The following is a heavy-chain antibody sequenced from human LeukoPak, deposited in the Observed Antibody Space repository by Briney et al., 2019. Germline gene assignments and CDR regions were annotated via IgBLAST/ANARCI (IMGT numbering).Heavy chain of an antibody. J-gene: IGHJ4*02. Sequence: GASVKVSCKASGYTFTDYYMHWVRQAPGQGPEWMGWIDPNSGDTYYAQKFQGRVNMTRGTSISTAYMDLSSLRSDDTAAYYCARASSFSGSYFDYWGQGTLVTVSS. CDR1: GYTFTDYY. V-gene: IGHV1-2*02. CDR3: ARASSFSGSYFDY. CDR2: IDPNSGDT. D-gene: IGHD1-26*01.